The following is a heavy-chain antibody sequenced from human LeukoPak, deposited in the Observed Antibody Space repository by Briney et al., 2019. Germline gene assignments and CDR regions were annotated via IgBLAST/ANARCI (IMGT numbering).Heavy chain of an antibody. D-gene: IGHD1/OR15-1a*01. CDR1: GGSISSGGYY. CDR2: NYYSGST. J-gene: IGHJ4*02. Sequence: PSQTLSLTCTVSGGSISSGGYYWSWLRQHPGKGLEWIGYNYYSGSTYYNPSLKSRVTISVDTSKNQFSLKLSSVTAADTAVYYCARRVYGWTEQRHSYYFDYWGQGTLVTVSS. V-gene: IGHV4-31*03. CDR3: ARRVYGWTEQRHSYYFDY.